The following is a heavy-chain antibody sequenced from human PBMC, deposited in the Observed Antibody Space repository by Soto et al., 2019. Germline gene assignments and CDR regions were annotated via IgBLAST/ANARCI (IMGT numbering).Heavy chain of an antibody. CDR2: ISAYNGNT. CDR3: ARALGKYYDFWSGYFTQFDY. CDR1: GYTFTSYG. V-gene: IGHV1-18*01. J-gene: IGHJ4*02. Sequence: QVQLVQSGAEVKKPGASVKVSCKASGYTFTSYGISWVRQAPGQGLEWMGWISAYNGNTNYAQKLQGRVTMTTDTSTSTAYMGLRSLRSDDTAVYYCARALGKYYDFWSGYFTQFDYWGPGALFTVSS. D-gene: IGHD3-3*01.